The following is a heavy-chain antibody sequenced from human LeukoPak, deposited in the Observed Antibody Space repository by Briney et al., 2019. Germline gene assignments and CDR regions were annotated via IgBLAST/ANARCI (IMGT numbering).Heavy chain of an antibody. CDR3: VPHYDILTGSYYCAY. CDR1: GFTFSSYA. D-gene: IGHD3-9*01. J-gene: IGHJ4*02. Sequence: PGGSLRLSCSASGFTFSSYAMHWVRQAPGKGLEYVSAISSNGGSTYYADSVKGRFNISRDNSKNTLYLQMSSLRAEDTAVYYCVPHYDILTGSYYCAYWGQGTLVTVSS. V-gene: IGHV3-64D*09. CDR2: ISSNGGST.